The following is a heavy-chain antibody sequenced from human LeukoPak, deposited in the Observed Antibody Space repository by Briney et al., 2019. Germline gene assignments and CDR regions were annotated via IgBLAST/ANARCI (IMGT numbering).Heavy chain of an antibody. CDR2: ISGSGGST. V-gene: IGHV3-23*01. CDR1: GFTFSSYA. D-gene: IGHD3-16*01. J-gene: IGHJ4*02. Sequence: GGSLRLSCAASGFTFSSYAMSWVRQAPGKGLEWVSAISGSGGSTYYADSVKGRFTISRDNSKNTLYLQMNSLRAEDTAVYYCAKAATYDYVWVSSTNFDYWGQGTLVTVSS. CDR3: AKAATYDYVWVSSTNFDY.